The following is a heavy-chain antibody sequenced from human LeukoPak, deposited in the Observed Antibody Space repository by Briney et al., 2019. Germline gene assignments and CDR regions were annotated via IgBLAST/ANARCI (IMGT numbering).Heavy chain of an antibody. CDR3: ARGATISETGYFDF. CDR1: GGSFSRCY. V-gene: IGHV4-34*01. Sequence: SETLSLTCAVYGGSFSRCYWSWIRQSPGKGLEWIAEIDHRGDTNYNPSVKSRVTISVDTSKNQFSLKMRSLSAADTALYYCARGATISETGYFDFWAQGTLLTVSS. CDR2: IDHRGDT. J-gene: IGHJ4*03. D-gene: IGHD5-24*01.